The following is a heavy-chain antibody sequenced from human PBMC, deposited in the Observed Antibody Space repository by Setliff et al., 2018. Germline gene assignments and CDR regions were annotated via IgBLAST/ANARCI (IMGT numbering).Heavy chain of an antibody. CDR2: INPSGGST. CDR3: AKDYRGAHSTNWYAPYY. V-gene: IGHV1-46*01. J-gene: IGHJ4*02. CDR1: GYTFTSYY. D-gene: IGHD6-13*01. Sequence: GASVKVSCKASGYTFTSYYMHWVRQAPGQGLEWMGIINPSGGSTSYAQKFQGRVTMTRDTSTSTVYMELSSLRSEDTAVYYCAKDYRGAHSTNWYAPYYWGQGTLVTVSS.